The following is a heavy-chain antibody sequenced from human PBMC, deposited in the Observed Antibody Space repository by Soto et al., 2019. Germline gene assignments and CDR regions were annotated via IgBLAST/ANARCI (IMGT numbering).Heavy chain of an antibody. CDR3: ASLSRFALDY. CDR1: GFSFNTYS. V-gene: IGHV3-21*01. CDR2: ISSSSSYI. D-gene: IGHD3-10*01. Sequence: GGSLRLSCAAYGFSFNTYSMNWVRQAPGKGLEWVSSISSSSSYINYANSVKGRFTISRDNAKNSLYLQMNSLRAEDTAVYYCASLSRFALDYWGQGTLVTVSS. J-gene: IGHJ4*02.